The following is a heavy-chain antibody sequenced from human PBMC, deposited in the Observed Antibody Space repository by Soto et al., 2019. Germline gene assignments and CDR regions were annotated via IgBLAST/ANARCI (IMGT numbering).Heavy chain of an antibody. Sequence: SSVKLSCKASGGTFSSYAISWVRQAPGQGLEWMGGIIPIFGTANYAQKFQGRVTITADESTSTAYMELSSLRSEDTAGYYCARGGTRITICGGVRGWFDSWGRRNMDTVSS. D-gene: IGHD3-3*01. J-gene: IGHJ5*01. V-gene: IGHV1-69*13. CDR1: GGTFSSYA. CDR2: IIPIFGTA. CDR3: ARGGTRITICGGVRGWFDS.